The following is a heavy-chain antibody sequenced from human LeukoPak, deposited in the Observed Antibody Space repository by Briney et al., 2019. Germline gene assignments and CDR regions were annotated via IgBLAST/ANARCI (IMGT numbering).Heavy chain of an antibody. D-gene: IGHD6-19*01. CDR2: INHSGST. J-gene: IGHJ6*03. Sequence: SETLSLTCAVYGGPFSGYYWSWIRQPPGKGLEWIGEINHSGSTNYNPSLKSRVTISVDTSKNQFSLELSSVTAADTAVYYCARTGGSRESSGWYYYYYYMDVWGKGTTVTVSS. CDR3: ARTGGSRESSGWYYYYYYMDV. V-gene: IGHV4-34*01. CDR1: GGPFSGYY.